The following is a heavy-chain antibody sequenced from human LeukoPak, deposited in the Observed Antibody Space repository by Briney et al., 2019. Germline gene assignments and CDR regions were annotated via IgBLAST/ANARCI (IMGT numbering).Heavy chain of an antibody. CDR3: ARQTGCSSTSCYSGFDI. Sequence: PSETLSLTCTVSGGSISSSSYYWGWIRQPPGKGLEWIESIYYSGSTYHNPSLKSRVTICVDTSKNQFSLKLSSVTAADTAVYYCARQTGCSSTSCYSGFDIWGQGTMVTVSS. CDR2: IYYSGST. D-gene: IGHD2-2*01. V-gene: IGHV4-39*01. CDR1: GGSISSSSYY. J-gene: IGHJ3*02.